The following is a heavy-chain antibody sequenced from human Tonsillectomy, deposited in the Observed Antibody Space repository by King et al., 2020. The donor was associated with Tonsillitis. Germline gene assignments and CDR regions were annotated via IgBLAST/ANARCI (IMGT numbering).Heavy chain of an antibody. CDR2: VYSDGRT. CDR3: ARVLWGAAFDI. CDR1: GFTVSSNY. D-gene: IGHD3-10*01. V-gene: IGHV3-53*01. J-gene: IGHJ3*02. Sequence: VQLVESGGGLIQPGGSLRLSCAVSGFTVSSNYMSWVRQAPGKGLEWVSVVYSDGRTFNADSVKGRFTISRDNSKNTVYLQMKSLRAEDTAVYYCARVLWGAAFDIWGQGTMVIVSS.